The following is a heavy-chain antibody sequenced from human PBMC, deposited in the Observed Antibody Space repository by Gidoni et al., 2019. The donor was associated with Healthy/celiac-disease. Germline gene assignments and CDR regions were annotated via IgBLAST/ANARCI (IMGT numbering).Heavy chain of an antibody. CDR1: GFTFSSYS. Sequence: EVQLVESGGGLVKPGGSLRLSCAASGFTFSSYSMNWVRQAPGKGLEWVSSISSSSSYIYYADSVKGRFTISRDNAKNSLYLQMNSLRAEDTAVYYCARDESIAAAPYYYYGMDVWGQGTTVTVSS. D-gene: IGHD6-13*01. V-gene: IGHV3-21*01. J-gene: IGHJ6*02. CDR3: ARDESIAAAPYYYYGMDV. CDR2: ISSSSSYI.